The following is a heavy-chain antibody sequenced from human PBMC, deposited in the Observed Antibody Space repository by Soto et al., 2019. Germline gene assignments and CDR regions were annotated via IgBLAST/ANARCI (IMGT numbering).Heavy chain of an antibody. V-gene: IGHV3-33*05. CDR3: ARDYPSPDY. J-gene: IGHJ4*02. CDR2: ISYDGSDK. Sequence: GGSLRLSCIASGFTFSSFGMHWVRQAPGKGLEWVAVISYDGSDKYYADSVRGRFTISRDNTKNTLYLQMNSLRAEDTAVYDCARDYPSPDYWGQGALVTVSS. CDR1: GFTFSSFG.